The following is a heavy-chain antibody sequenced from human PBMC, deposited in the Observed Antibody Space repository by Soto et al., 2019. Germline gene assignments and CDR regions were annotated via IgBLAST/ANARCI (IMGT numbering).Heavy chain of an antibody. CDR3: ARGVYGDPTDY. CDR2: IYYSGST. V-gene: IGHV4-59*01. Sequence: SETLSLTCTVSGGSISSYYWSWIRQPPGKGLEWIGYIYYSGSTNYNPSLKSRVTISVDTSKNQFSLKLSSVTAADTAVYYCARGVYGDPTDYWGQGTLVTVSS. J-gene: IGHJ4*02. D-gene: IGHD4-17*01. CDR1: GGSISSYY.